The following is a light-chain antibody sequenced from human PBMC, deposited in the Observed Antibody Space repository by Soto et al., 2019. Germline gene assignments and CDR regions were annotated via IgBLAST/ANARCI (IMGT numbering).Light chain of an antibody. V-gene: IGKV3-15*01. CDR3: QQYNNWPRT. CDR1: QSVSSN. CDR2: GAS. Sequence: EIVMTQSPATLSVTQGERATLAWRASQSVSSNLAWYQQKPGQAPRLLIYGASTRATGIPARFSGSGSGTEFTLTISSLQSEDFAVYSCQQYNNWPRTFGQGTKVDI. J-gene: IGKJ1*01.